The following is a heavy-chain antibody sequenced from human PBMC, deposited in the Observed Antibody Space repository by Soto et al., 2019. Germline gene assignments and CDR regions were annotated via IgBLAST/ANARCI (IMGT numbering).Heavy chain of an antibody. V-gene: IGHV4-59*01. CDR2: IYYSGST. CDR1: GGSISSYY. J-gene: IGHJ5*02. Sequence: SETLSLTCTVSGGSISSYYWSWIRQPPGKGLEWIGYIYYSGSTNYNPSLKSRVTISVDTSKNQFSLKLSSVTAADTAVYYGAGYGSGSSNWFDPWGQGTLVTVSS. D-gene: IGHD3-10*01. CDR3: AGYGSGSSNWFDP.